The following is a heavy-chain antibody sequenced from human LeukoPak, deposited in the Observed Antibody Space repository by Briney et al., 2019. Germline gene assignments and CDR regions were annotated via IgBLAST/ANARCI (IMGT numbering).Heavy chain of an antibody. Sequence: PGGSLSLSCAASGFTFDDYAMHWVRQAPGKGLEWVSLISWDGGSTYYADSVKGRFTISRDNSKNSLYLQMNSLRAEDTALYYCAKAGKGSGSYYSDYWGQGTLVTVSS. CDR1: GFTFDDYA. D-gene: IGHD3-10*01. J-gene: IGHJ4*02. CDR3: AKAGKGSGSYYSDY. V-gene: IGHV3-43D*03. CDR2: ISWDGGST.